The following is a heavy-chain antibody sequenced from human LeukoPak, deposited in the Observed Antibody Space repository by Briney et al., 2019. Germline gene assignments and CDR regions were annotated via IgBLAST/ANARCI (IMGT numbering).Heavy chain of an antibody. J-gene: IGHJ6*02. CDR1: GFTFSSYG. D-gene: IGHD2/OR15-2a*01. CDR2: IWYDGSNK. CDR3: ARDSDPQGGSIYYYYGMDV. Sequence: GGSLRLSCAASGFTFSSYGMHWVRQAPGKGLERVAVIWYDGSNKYYADSVKGRFTISRDNSKNTLYLQMNSLRAEDTAVYYCARDSDPQGGSIYYYYGMDVWGQGTTVTVSS. V-gene: IGHV3-33*01.